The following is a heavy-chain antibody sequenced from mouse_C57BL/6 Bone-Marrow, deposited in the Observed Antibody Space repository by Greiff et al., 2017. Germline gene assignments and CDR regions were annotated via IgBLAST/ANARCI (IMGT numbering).Heavy chain of an antibody. D-gene: IGHD1-1*01. CDR2: IYPGSGST. V-gene: IGHV1-55*01. CDR1: GYTFPSYW. J-gene: IGHJ4*01. CDR3: AINGRDY. Sequence: QVQLQQPGAELVKPGASVKMSCKASGYTFPSYWLTWVQQRPGQGLEWIGDIYPGSGSTNYNEKFKSKATLTVDTSSSTAYMQLSSLTSEDSAVYYCAINGRDYWGQGTSVTVSS.